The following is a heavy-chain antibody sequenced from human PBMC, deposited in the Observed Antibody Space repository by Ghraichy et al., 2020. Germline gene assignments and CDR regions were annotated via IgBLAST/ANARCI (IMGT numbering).Heavy chain of an antibody. J-gene: IGHJ4*02. CDR2: IYFSGTP. V-gene: IGHV4-39*02. Sequence: IGSIYFSGTPYYNPSLKSRVTLSVDTSKTRFSLKLSSVTAADTAVYYCAREDFSNYFDSWGQGSLVTVAS. CDR3: AREDFSNYFDS. D-gene: IGHD4-11*01.